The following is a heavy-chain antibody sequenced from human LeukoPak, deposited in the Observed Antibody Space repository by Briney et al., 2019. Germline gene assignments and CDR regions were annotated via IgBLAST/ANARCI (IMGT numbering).Heavy chain of an antibody. CDR3: ARTYYYDSSGYYFPDHFDY. V-gene: IGHV3-21*01. Sequence: GGSLRLSCAASGFTFSSYSMNWVRQAPGTGLEWVSSISSSSSYIYYADSMKGRFTISRDNAKNSLYLQMNSLRAEDTAVYYCARTYYYDSSGYYFPDHFDYWGQGTLVTVSS. CDR1: GFTFSSYS. D-gene: IGHD3-22*01. CDR2: ISSSSSYI. J-gene: IGHJ4*02.